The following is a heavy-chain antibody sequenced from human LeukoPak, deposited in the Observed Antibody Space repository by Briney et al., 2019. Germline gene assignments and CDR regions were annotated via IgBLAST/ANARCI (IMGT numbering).Heavy chain of an antibody. CDR2: MCGSAGCT. CDR3: ARDRPNYHESNGHHYRRDGDH. J-gene: IGHJ5*02. CDR1: GFTFNIYA. Sequence: GGSLRLSCAAPGFTFNIYAMSWVRQAPGKGLEWVASMCGSAGCTYYADSVKGRFTISRDNSKDTLYLQMNSLRAEDTAIYYCARDRPNYHESNGHHYRRDGDHWGQGTLVTVSS. V-gene: IGHV3-23*01. D-gene: IGHD2-8*01.